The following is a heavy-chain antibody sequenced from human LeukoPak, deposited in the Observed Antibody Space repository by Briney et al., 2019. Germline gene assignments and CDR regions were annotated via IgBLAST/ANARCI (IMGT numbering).Heavy chain of an antibody. V-gene: IGHV3-48*03. D-gene: IGHD6-13*01. CDR2: ISSSGSTI. Sequence: GGSMRLSCAASGFTFSSYEMNLVRQAPGKGLEWVSYISSSGSTIYYADSVKGRFTISRDNAKNSLYLQMNSLRAEDTAVYYCARDAIGFSWFLFDYWGQGTLVTVSS. CDR1: GFTFSSYE. CDR3: ARDAIGFSWFLFDY. J-gene: IGHJ4*02.